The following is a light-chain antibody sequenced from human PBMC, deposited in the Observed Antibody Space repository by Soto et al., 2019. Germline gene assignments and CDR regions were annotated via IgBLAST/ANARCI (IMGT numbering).Light chain of an antibody. J-gene: IGKJ2*01. CDR3: QQYKNWPPFT. Sequence: ERVMTQSPATLSVSPGERANLSCRVSQSVAGNLAWYQQKPGQSPRLLIYAVSTRAAGVPARFSGSGSGTDFTLTISSLQSEDSAVYYCQQYKNWPPFTFGQGTKLEI. CDR1: QSVAGN. V-gene: IGKV3-15*01. CDR2: AVS.